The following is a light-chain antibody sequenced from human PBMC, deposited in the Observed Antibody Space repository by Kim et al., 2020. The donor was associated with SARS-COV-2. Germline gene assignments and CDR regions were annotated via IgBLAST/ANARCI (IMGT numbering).Light chain of an antibody. Sequence: SASVGTRDNITCQASRDISNYLNWYQQKPGRAPNLLIYDASNVHTGVSSRFSGTGSGTEFTFTINSLQPEDVATYFCQQYEDLPYTFGQGTKLEI. J-gene: IGKJ2*01. CDR1: RDISNY. CDR2: DAS. CDR3: QQYEDLPYT. V-gene: IGKV1-33*01.